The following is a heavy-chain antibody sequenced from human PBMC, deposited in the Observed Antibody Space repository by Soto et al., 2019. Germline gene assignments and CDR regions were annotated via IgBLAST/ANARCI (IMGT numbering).Heavy chain of an antibody. CDR3: ARVVVTAKITFDY. Sequence: QVQLQQWGAGLLKPSETLSLTCAVYGGSFSGYYWSWIRQPPGKGLEWIGEINHSGGTNYNPSLKSRVTISVDTSKNQFSLKLSSVTAADTAVYYCARVVVTAKITFDYWGQGTLVTVSS. D-gene: IGHD2-21*02. J-gene: IGHJ4*02. CDR1: GGSFSGYY. CDR2: INHSGGT. V-gene: IGHV4-34*01.